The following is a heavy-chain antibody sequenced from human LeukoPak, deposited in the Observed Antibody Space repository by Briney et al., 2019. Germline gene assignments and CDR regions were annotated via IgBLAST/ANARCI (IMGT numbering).Heavy chain of an antibody. CDR3: ARDREIVRSYEFDY. CDR1: GFTSSSYC. J-gene: IGHJ4*02. CDR2: IKKDGSEK. D-gene: IGHD3-22*01. V-gene: IGHV3-7*01. Sequence: GGSLRLSCAASGFTSSSYCMSWVRQAPGKGLEWVAYIKKDGSEKYYVDSVKGRFTISRDNAKNSLYLQMNSLRAEDTAVNYCARDREIVRSYEFDYWGQGTLVTVSS.